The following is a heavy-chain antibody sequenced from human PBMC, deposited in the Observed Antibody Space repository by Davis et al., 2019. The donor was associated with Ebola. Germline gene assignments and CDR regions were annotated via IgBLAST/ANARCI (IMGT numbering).Heavy chain of an antibody. J-gene: IGHJ4*02. CDR1: GFTFSSYS. Sequence: PGGSLRLSCAASGFTFSSYSMNWVRQAPGKGLEWVSYISRGSSTISYADSVKGRFTISRDNAKNSLYLQMNSLRDADTAVYYCARGGDYGDCWGQGTLVTVSS. CDR2: ISRGSSTI. D-gene: IGHD3-16*01. V-gene: IGHV3-48*02. CDR3: ARGGDYGDC.